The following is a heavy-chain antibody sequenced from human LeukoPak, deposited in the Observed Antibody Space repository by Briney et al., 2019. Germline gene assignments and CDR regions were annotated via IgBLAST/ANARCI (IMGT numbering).Heavy chain of an antibody. CDR3: ARALSGSYSIFDY. J-gene: IGHJ4*02. CDR1: GGTFSSYA. CDR2: IIPIFGTA. Sequence: SVKVSCKASGGTFSSYAISWVRQAPGQGLEWMGGIIPIFGTANYAQKFQGRVTITTDESTSTAYMELSSLRSEDTAVYYCARALSGSYSIFDYWGQGTLVAVSS. V-gene: IGHV1-69*05. D-gene: IGHD1-26*01.